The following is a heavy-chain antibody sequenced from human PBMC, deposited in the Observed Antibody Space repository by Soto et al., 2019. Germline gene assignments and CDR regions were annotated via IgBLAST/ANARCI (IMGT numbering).Heavy chain of an antibody. Sequence: ASVKVSCKASGYTFSGYYIHWLRQAPGQGLEWMGWINPNSGGTNYAQKFQGRVTVTRDTPTSTAYMELSRLTSDDTAVYYCARSLDEGYCTITGCYTRPLYGMDVLGQGTTVTVSS. V-gene: IGHV1-2*02. J-gene: IGHJ6*02. CDR1: GYTFSGYY. CDR2: INPNSGGT. CDR3: ARSLDEGYCTITGCYTRPLYGMDV. D-gene: IGHD2-2*02.